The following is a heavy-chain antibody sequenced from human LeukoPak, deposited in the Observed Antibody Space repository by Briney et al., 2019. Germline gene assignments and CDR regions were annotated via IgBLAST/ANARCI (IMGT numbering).Heavy chain of an antibody. D-gene: IGHD3-22*01. CDR3: ARGTYYYDSSGYQYYYYYYMDV. CDR1: GGSFSGYY. Sequence: TSETLSLTCAVYGGSFSGYYWSWIRQPPGKGLEWIGEINHSGSTSYNPSLKSRVTISVDTSKNQFFLKLSSVTAADTAVYYCARGTYYYDSSGYQYYYYYYMDVWGKGTTVTVSS. CDR2: INHSGST. V-gene: IGHV4-34*01. J-gene: IGHJ6*03.